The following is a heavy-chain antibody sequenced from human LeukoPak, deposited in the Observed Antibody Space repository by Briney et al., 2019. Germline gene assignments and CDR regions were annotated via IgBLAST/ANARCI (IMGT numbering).Heavy chain of an antibody. CDR1: GFTFSSYH. CDR3: AKRMTILGGPFDI. Sequence: PGGSLRLSCAASGFTFSSYHMSWVRQAPGKGLEWVSAISGSGGSTYYADSVKGRCTISRDNSKHTLYLQMNSLRADDTAVYYCAKRMTILGGPFDIWGQGTMVTVSS. CDR2: ISGSGGST. J-gene: IGHJ3*02. V-gene: IGHV3-23*01. D-gene: IGHD4/OR15-4a*01.